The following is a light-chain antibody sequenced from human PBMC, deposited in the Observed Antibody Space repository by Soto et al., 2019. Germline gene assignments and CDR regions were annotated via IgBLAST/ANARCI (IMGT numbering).Light chain of an antibody. CDR1: HSVSSSY. V-gene: IGKV3-20*01. CDR3: QQYGSSPPYT. CDR2: GAS. J-gene: IGKJ3*01. Sequence: EIVLTQSPGTLSLSPGDRATPSCRASHSVSSSYLAWYQQKPGQPPRLLIYGASRRATGIPDRCSGSGSGTDFTLTISRLEPEDFAVYYCQQYGSSPPYTFGPGTKVDIK.